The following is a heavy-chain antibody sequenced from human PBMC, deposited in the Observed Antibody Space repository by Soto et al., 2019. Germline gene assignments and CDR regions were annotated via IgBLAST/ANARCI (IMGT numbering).Heavy chain of an antibody. Sequence: PGGSLRLSCAASGFTFSSYSMNWVRQAPGKGLEWVSYISSSSSTIYYADSVKGRSTISRDNAKNSLYLQMNSLGAEDTAVYYCSKYSGGPTSPAALGQGTLVTVSS. V-gene: IGHV3-48*01. CDR3: SKYSGGPTSPAA. CDR1: GFTFSSYS. CDR2: ISSSSSTI. D-gene: IGHD1-26*01. J-gene: IGHJ5*02.